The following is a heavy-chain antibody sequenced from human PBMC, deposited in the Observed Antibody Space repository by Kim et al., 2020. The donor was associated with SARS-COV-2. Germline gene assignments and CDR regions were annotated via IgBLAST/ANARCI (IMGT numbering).Heavy chain of an antibody. V-gene: IGHV3-30*14. J-gene: IGHJ4*02. D-gene: IGHD2-21*02. CDR3: AHGPSYCGGDCYLSR. Sequence: AGSGKGRFSISRDKSKNALYLQMNSLRGEDTAVYYCAHGPSYCGGDCYLSRWGQGTLVTVSP.